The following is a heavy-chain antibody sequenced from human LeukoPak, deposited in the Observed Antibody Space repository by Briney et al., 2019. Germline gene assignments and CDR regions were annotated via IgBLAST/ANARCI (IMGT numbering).Heavy chain of an antibody. CDR1: GGTFSSYA. D-gene: IGHD3-22*01. J-gene: IGHJ4*02. CDR2: IIPILGTA. V-gene: IGHV1-69*05. CDR3: VREGGGNYYDSSGYYGYFDY. Sequence: SVKVSCKASGGTFSSYAISWVRQAPGQGLEWMGGIIPILGTANYAQKFQGRVTITTDESTSTAYMELSSLRSEGLAGFCSVREGGGNYYDSSGYYGYFDYWGQGTLVTVSS.